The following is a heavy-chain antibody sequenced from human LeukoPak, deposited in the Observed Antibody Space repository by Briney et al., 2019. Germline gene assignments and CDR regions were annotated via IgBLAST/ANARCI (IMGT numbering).Heavy chain of an antibody. CDR2: INHSGST. CDR1: GGSFSGYY. Sequence: SETLSLTCAVYGGSFSGYYWSWIRQPPGKGLEWIGEINHSGSTNYNPSLKSRVTISVDTSKNQFSLKLSSVTAADTAVYYCAINHRIAVAGLDYRGQGTLVTVSS. D-gene: IGHD6-19*01. J-gene: IGHJ4*02. V-gene: IGHV4-34*01. CDR3: AINHRIAVAGLDY.